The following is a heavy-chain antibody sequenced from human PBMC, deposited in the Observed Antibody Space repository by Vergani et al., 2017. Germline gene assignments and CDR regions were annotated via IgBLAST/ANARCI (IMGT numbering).Heavy chain of an antibody. CDR1: CSTFSNYG. V-gene: IGHV1-18*01. D-gene: IGHD4-23*01. CDR3: ARDLDYGGSDY. CDR2: ISAYNGNT. J-gene: IGHJ4*02. Sequence: QVQLVESGGGVKKPGGSVEVSCQASCSTFSNYGIHWVRQAPGQGLEWMGWISAYNGNTNYAQELQGRVTMTTDTSTSTAYMELRSLRSDDTAVYYCARDLDYGGSDYWGQGTLVTVSS.